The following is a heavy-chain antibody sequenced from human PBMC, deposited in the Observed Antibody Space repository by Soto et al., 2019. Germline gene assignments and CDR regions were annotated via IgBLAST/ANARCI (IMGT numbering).Heavy chain of an antibody. CDR2: ISSSGTSA. D-gene: IGHD2-21*02. Sequence: QVQLEESGGGLVKPGGSLRLSCAASGFTFSAVYMSWIRQAPNKGLEYISYISSSGTSANYADSVKGRSTISRDNAKNSLYLQMHSLRAEDTAVYDCARDRGAVTGHYFDYWGQGALVTVSS. V-gene: IGHV3-11*05. J-gene: IGHJ4*02. CDR1: GFTFSAVY. CDR3: ARDRGAVTGHYFDY.